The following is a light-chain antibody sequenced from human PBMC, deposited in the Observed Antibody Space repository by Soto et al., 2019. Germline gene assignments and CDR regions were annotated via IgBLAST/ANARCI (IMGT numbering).Light chain of an antibody. V-gene: IGLV1-40*01. CDR3: QAYDSSLSGWV. CDR2: INN. Sequence: QSVLTQPPSVSGAPGQRVTISCTGSSSNIGAGYNVHWYQQLPGTAPKLLIYINNNRPSGVPDRFSGSKSGTSVSLAITGLQAEDEADYYCQAYDSSLSGWVFGGGTKVTVL. J-gene: IGLJ3*02. CDR1: SSNIGAGYN.